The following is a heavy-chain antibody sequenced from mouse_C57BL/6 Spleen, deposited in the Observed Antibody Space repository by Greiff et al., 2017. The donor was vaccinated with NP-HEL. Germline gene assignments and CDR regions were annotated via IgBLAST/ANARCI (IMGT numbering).Heavy chain of an antibody. J-gene: IGHJ3*01. CDR2: INPSTGGT. D-gene: IGHD3-2*02. Sequence: DVKLVESGPELVKPGASVKISCKASGYSFTGYYMNWVKQSPEKSLEWIGEINPSTGGTTYNQKFKAKATLTVDKSSSTAYMQLKSLTSEDSAVYYCARDGSGYWFAYWGQGTLVTVSA. V-gene: IGHV1-42*01. CDR1: GYSFTGYY. CDR3: ARDGSGYWFAY.